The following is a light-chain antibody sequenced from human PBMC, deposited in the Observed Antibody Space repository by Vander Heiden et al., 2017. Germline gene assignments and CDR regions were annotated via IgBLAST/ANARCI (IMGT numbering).Light chain of an antibody. J-gene: IGKJ1*01. V-gene: IGKV2-28*01. CDR3: TQGLQTPWT. CDR2: LGS. Sequence: DIVMTQSPLSLPVTPGEPASISCRSSQSLLHSSGYNYLDWYLQKPGQSPQLLIYLGSNRASGVPDRFSGSGSGTDFTLKISRVEAEDVGVYYCTQGLQTPWTFGQGTKVEIK. CDR1: QSLLHSSGYNY.